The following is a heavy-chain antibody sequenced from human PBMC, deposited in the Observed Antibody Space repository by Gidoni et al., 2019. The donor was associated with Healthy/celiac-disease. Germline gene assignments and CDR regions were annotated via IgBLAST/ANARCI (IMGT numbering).Heavy chain of an antibody. Sequence: QVQLVQSGAAVTKPGAAVKVSCKVSGYTLTELSMHWVRQAPGKGLEWMGGFDPEDGETIYAQKFQGRVTMTEDTSTDTAYMELSSLRSEDTAVYYCATPRYSSDWDAFDIWGQGTMVTVSS. V-gene: IGHV1-24*01. CDR2: FDPEDGET. CDR3: ATPRYSSDWDAFDI. D-gene: IGHD6-19*01. CDR1: GYTLTELS. J-gene: IGHJ3*02.